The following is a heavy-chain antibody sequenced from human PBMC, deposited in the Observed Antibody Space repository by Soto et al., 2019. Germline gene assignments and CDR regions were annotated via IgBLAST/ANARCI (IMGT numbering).Heavy chain of an antibody. V-gene: IGHV3-74*01. CDR2: INSDGSST. CDR1: GFTFSSYW. CDR3: ARSIAAGVNWFDP. D-gene: IGHD2-15*01. Sequence: GSLRLSCAASGFTFSSYWMHWVRQAPGKGLVWLSRINSDGSSTSYADSVKGRFTISRDNAKNTLYLQMNSLRAEDTAVYYCARSIAAGVNWFDPWGQGTLVTVSS. J-gene: IGHJ5*02.